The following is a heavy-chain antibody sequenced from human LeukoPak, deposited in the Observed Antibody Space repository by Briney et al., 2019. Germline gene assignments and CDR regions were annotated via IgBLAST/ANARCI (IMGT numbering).Heavy chain of an antibody. Sequence: GGSLRLSCAASGFTFSSYSMNWVRQAPGKGLEWVSSISSSSSYIYYADSVKGRFTISRDNAKNSLYLQMNSLRAEDTAVYYCARNGGGYIRDPYYFDYWGQGTLVTVSS. D-gene: IGHD1-14*01. CDR3: ARNGGGYIRDPYYFDY. J-gene: IGHJ4*02. V-gene: IGHV3-21*04. CDR2: ISSSSSYI. CDR1: GFTFSSYS.